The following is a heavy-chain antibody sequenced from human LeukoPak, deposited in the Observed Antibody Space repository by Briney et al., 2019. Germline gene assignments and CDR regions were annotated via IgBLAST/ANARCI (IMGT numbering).Heavy chain of an antibody. CDR2: ISYDGGNK. Sequence: GGSLRLSCAASGFTFSSYGMHWVRQAPGKGLEWVAVISYDGGNKYYADSVKGRFTISRDSSKNTLFLQMNRLRPEDAAVYYCAKAPVTTCRGAFCYPFDYWGLGTLVTVSS. CDR3: AKAPVTTCRGAFCYPFDY. J-gene: IGHJ4*02. CDR1: GFTFSSYG. D-gene: IGHD2-15*01. V-gene: IGHV3-30*18.